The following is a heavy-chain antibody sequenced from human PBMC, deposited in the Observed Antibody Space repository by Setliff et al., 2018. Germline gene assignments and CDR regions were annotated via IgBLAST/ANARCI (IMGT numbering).Heavy chain of an antibody. CDR2: INHSGST. Sequence: SETLSLSCAASGFTFSNYWMHWIRQPPGKGLEWIGEINHSGSTNYNPSLKSRVTISVDTSKNQFSLKLSSVAAADTAVYYCARGFDVCGGGACYTDGPYYFDYWGLGTLVTVSS. V-gene: IGHV4-34*01. CDR1: GFTFSNYW. CDR3: ARGFDVCGGGACYTDGPYYFDY. J-gene: IGHJ4*02. D-gene: IGHD2-21*02.